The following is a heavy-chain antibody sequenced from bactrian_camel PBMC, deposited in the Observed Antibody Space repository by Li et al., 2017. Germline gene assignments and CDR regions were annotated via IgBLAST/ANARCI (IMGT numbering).Heavy chain of an antibody. Sequence: VQLVESGGGLVQPGGSLRLSCGASGFIFSSYGMSWVRQAPGKGLEWVSVISGAGGTTDYADSVKGRFTISRDNAKNTLYLQMNSLKTEDTAVYHCAADPRGSGYWGQGTQVTVS. CDR1: GFIFSSYG. J-gene: IGHJ4*01. CDR2: ISGAGGTT. V-gene: IGHV3S40*01. D-gene: IGHD3*01. CDR3: AADPRGSGY.